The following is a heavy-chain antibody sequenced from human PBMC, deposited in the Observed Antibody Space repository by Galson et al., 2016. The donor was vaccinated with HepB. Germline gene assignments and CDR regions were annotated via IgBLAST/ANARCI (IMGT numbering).Heavy chain of an antibody. CDR2: ISGHNGDT. Sequence: SVKVSCKASGYIFTTYSISWVRQAPGQGLEWMGWISGHNGDTKYAQKLQGRVTMTTDTSTRTAYLEMRSLRSDDTAIYYCARVYTSGVKHNGSDVWGQGTTVTVSS. V-gene: IGHV1-18*01. D-gene: IGHD6-25*01. CDR3: ARVYTSGVKHNGSDV. J-gene: IGHJ6*02. CDR1: GYIFTTYS.